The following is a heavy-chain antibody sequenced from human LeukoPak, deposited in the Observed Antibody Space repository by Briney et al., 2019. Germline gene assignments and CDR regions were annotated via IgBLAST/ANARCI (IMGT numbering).Heavy chain of an antibody. J-gene: IGHJ5*02. V-gene: IGHV1-18*04. CDR3: ARVWYYYDSSGYHNWFDP. CDR1: GYTFTSYY. CDR2: ISAYNGNT. Sequence: ASVKVSCKASGYTFTSYYMHWVRQAPGQGLEWMGWISAYNGNTNYAQKLQGRVTMTTDTSTSTAYMELRSLRSDDTAVYYCARVWYYYDSSGYHNWFDPWGQGTLVTVSS. D-gene: IGHD3-22*01.